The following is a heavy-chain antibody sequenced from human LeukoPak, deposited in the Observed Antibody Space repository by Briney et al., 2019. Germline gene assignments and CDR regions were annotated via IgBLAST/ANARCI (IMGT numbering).Heavy chain of an antibody. V-gene: IGHV3-11*06. Sequence: GGSLRLSCAASGFTFSDYYMSWIRQAPGKGLEWASSISSSSSYIYYADSVKGRFTISRDNAKNSLYLQMNSLRAEDTAVYYCARDFLRVRGVICWGQGTLVTVSS. CDR2: ISSSSSYI. CDR1: GFTFSDYY. CDR3: ARDFLRVRGVIC. D-gene: IGHD3-10*01. J-gene: IGHJ4*02.